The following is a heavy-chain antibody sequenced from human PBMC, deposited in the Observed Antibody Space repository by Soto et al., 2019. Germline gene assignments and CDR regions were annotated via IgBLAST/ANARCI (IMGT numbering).Heavy chain of an antibody. CDR1: GFTFSSYA. V-gene: IGHV3-23*01. J-gene: IGHJ3*02. CDR2: ISGSGGST. CDR3: AIRGLTTVTTRRAFDI. Sequence: GGSLRLSCAASGFTFSSYAMSWVRQAPGKGLEWVSAISGSGGSTYYADSVKGRFTISRDNSKNTLYLQMNSLRAEDTAVYYCAIRGLTTVTTRRAFDIWGQGTMVTVSS. D-gene: IGHD4-17*01.